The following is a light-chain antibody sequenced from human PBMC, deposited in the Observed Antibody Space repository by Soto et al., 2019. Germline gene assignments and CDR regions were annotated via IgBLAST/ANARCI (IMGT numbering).Light chain of an antibody. J-gene: IGLJ1*01. V-gene: IGLV7-43*01. CDR2: DTG. CDR3: LLSYGGTYV. Sequence: QTVVTQEPSLTVSPGGTVTLTCASSTGPVSRGYYPNWFQQKPGQAPRALIYDTGIKHSWTPGRFSGSLLGGKAVLTLSGAQREDEAEYYCLLSYGGTYVFGPGTKLTVL. CDR1: TGPVSRGYY.